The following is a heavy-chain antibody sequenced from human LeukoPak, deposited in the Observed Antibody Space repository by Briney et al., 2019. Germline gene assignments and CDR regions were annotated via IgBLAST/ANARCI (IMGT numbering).Heavy chain of an antibody. V-gene: IGHV3-30-3*01. Sequence: GGSLRLSCAASGFTFGNAWMNWVRQAPGKGLEWVAVISYDGSNKYYADSVKGRFTISRDNSKNTLYLQMNSLRAEDTAVYYCARCFRELYYYYGMDVWGQGTTVTVSS. CDR1: GFTFGNAW. J-gene: IGHJ6*02. CDR2: ISYDGSNK. D-gene: IGHD1-7*01. CDR3: ARCFRELYYYYGMDV.